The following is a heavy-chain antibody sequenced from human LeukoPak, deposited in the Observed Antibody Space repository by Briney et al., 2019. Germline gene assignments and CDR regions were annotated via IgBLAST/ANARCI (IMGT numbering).Heavy chain of an antibody. CDR2: ISGYNGIT. J-gene: IGHJ4*02. CDR1: GYTFTSYG. D-gene: IGHD3-3*01. V-gene: IGHV1-18*01. Sequence: ASVKVSCEASGYTFTSYGLTWVRQAPGQRLEWMGWISGYNGITHYTQKLQGRVTMTTDTSTSTAYLELRSLRSDDTAVYYCARDYYDFWSGYSNPLAYWGQGTLVTVSS. CDR3: ARDYYDFWSGYSNPLAY.